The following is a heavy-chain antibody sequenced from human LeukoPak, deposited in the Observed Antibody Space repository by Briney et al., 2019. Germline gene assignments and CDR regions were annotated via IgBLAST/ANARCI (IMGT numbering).Heavy chain of an antibody. D-gene: IGHD2-15*01. CDR2: ISYDGSNK. V-gene: IGHV3-30-3*01. J-gene: IGHJ4*02. CDR3: AREDGYCSGGSCYSEGSFDY. Sequence: GTSLRLSCAASGFTFSSYAMHWVRQAPGKGLEWVAVISYDGSNKYYADSVKGRFTISRDNSKNTLYLQTNSLRAEDTAVYYCAREDGYCSGGSCYSEGSFDYWGQGTLVTVSS. CDR1: GFTFSSYA.